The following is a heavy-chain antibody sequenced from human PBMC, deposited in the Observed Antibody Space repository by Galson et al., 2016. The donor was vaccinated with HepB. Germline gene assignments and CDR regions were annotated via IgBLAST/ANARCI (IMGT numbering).Heavy chain of an antibody. V-gene: IGHV3-7*03. Sequence: SLRLSCAASGFTFRSYWMTWVRQAPGKGLEWVANIKQDGSEKYYVDSVKGRFTISRDNAKDSLYLQMNSLRAEDTAVYYGARSYGLASYYSIPVYWGQGTLVTVSS. D-gene: IGHD3-10*01. J-gene: IGHJ4*02. CDR1: GFTFRSYW. CDR2: IKQDGSEK. CDR3: ARSYGLASYYSIPVY.